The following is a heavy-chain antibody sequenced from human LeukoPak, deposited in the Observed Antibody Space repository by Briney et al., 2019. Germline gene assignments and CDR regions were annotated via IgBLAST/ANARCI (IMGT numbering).Heavy chain of an antibody. D-gene: IGHD3-22*01. V-gene: IGHV4-39*01. CDR2: IYYSGST. CDR3: ARTHYYDSSGYYYRDYYYYMDV. J-gene: IGHJ6*03. Sequence: SETLSLTCTVSGDSISSTNYYWGWLRQPPGKGLEWIVSIYYSGSTYYNPSLKSRVTISVDTSKNQFSLKLSSVTAADTAVYYCARTHYYDSSGYYYRDYYYYMDVWGKGTTVTISS. CDR1: GDSISSTNYY.